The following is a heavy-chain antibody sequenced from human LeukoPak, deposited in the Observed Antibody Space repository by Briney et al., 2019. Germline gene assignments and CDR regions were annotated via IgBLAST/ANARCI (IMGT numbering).Heavy chain of an antibody. CDR3: ARTGSYPIAASYDY. V-gene: IGHV4-39*07. D-gene: IGHD1-26*01. J-gene: IGHJ4*02. CDR2: IYTSGST. Sequence: PSETLSLTCTVSGGSISSSSYYWGWIRQPPGKGLEWIGRIYTSGSTNYNPSLKSRVTISVDTSKNQFSLKLSSVTAADTAVYYCARTGSYPIAASYDYWGQGTLVTVSS. CDR1: GGSISSSSYY.